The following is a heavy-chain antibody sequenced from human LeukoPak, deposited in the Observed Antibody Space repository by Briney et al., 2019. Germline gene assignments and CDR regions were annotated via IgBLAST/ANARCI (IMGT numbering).Heavy chain of an antibody. CDR2: ISGSGGST. CDR3: AKPLRGYSYGLVDY. Sequence: GGSLRLSCAASGFTFSSYAMSWVRQAPGKGLEWVSAISGSGGSTYYADSVKGRFTISRDNSKNTPYLRMNSLRAEDTAVYYCAKPLRGYSYGLVDYWGQGTLVTVSS. CDR1: GFTFSSYA. D-gene: IGHD5-18*01. J-gene: IGHJ4*02. V-gene: IGHV3-23*01.